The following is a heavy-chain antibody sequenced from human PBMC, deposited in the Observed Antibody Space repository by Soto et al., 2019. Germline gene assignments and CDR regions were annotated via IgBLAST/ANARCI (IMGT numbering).Heavy chain of an antibody. CDR1: GFTFNLFT. D-gene: IGHD1-1*01. Sequence: QVQLVESGGGVVQHGRSLRLSCAASGFTFNLFTFHWVRQAPGRGLEWVAVVSHVDDNKYYADSVRGRFTISRDNSKKMLYLQMNSLRADEKALYYCARGNIDGWGQGTTVTVSS. V-gene: IGHV3-30-3*01. CDR3: ARGNIDG. J-gene: IGHJ6*02. CDR2: VSHVDDNK.